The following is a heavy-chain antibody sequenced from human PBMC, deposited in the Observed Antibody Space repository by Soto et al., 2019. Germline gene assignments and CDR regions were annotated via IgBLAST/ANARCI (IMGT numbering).Heavy chain of an antibody. J-gene: IGHJ4*02. D-gene: IGHD2-15*01. V-gene: IGHV1-2*02. CDR1: GYTFTGNY. Sequence: QVQLVQSGAEVKKPGASVKVSCKASGYTFTGNYMHWVRQAPGQGLEWMGWINPNSGDTNYAQKFQDRVTMTRDTSINPADMELSRLRCDATAVHYCAQDHHHHEDLYYWGQGNLVTVAS. CDR2: INPNSGDT. CDR3: AQDHHHHEDLYY.